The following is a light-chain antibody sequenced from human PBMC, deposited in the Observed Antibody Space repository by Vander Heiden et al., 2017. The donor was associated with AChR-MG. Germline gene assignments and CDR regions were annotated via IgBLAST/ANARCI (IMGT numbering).Light chain of an antibody. CDR1: QSVTSNY. CDR3: QQYGTSLMYT. J-gene: IGKJ2*01. V-gene: IGKV3-20*01. Sequence: ESVLTQSPGTLSLSPGERATLSCRASQSVTSNYIAWYQQKPGQAPRLLIYDASSRATGIPDRFSGSGSGTEFTLTISRLEPEDFAVYYCQQYGTSLMYTFGQGTKLEIK. CDR2: DAS.